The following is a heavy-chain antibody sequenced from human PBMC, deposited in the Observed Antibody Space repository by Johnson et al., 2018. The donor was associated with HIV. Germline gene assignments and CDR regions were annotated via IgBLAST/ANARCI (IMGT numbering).Heavy chain of an antibody. Sequence: VQLVESGGGLVQPGGSLRLSCAASGFSFSGYAMTWVRQAPGKGLEWVSVMNGNGARTYYAESVKGRFTISRDNSQNTLYLQMKSLRVEDTAVYYCGKGESDCGSTSCYFGACANWGPGTMVSVSS. V-gene: IGHV3-23*04. CDR3: GKGESDCGSTSCYFGACAN. CDR1: GFSFSGYA. D-gene: IGHD2-2*01. CDR2: MNGNGART. J-gene: IGHJ3*01.